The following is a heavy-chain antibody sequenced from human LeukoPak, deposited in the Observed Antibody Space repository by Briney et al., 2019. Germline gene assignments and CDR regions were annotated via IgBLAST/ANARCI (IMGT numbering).Heavy chain of an antibody. CDR3: ERPAYYYDSSVYYPFAY. Sequence: SETLSLTCTVSGGSISSSSYNWGWIRQPPGKGLEWIGSIYYSGSTNYNPSLKSRVTISVDTSKNQFSLKLNSVTPEDTAVYYCERPAYYYDSSVYYPFAYGGQEPRVTVPS. V-gene: IGHV4-39*07. CDR1: GGSISSSSYN. CDR2: IYYSGST. J-gene: IGHJ4*02. D-gene: IGHD3-22*01.